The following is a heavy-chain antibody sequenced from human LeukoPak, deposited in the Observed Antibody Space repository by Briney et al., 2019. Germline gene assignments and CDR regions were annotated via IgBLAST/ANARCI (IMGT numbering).Heavy chain of an antibody. Sequence: QPGRSLRLSCAASGFTFSSYAMHWVRQAPGNGLGWVAVISYDGSNKYYADSVKGRFTISRDNSKNTLYLQMNSLRAEDTAVYYCARARPLGSYSAFDYWGQGTLVTVSS. J-gene: IGHJ4*02. D-gene: IGHD1-26*01. CDR3: ARARPLGSYSAFDY. V-gene: IGHV3-30-3*01. CDR1: GFTFSSYA. CDR2: ISYDGSNK.